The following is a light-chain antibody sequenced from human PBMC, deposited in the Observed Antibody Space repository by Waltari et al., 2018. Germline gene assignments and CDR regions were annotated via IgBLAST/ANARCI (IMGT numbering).Light chain of an antibody. CDR1: ESLLYDYNNQHF. CDR3: QQYGSSPPLT. V-gene: IGKV4-1*01. Sequence: DIVMTQSPDSLAVSLGERATINCKSTESLLYDYNNQHFLAWYQQKPGQPPKLLIYWASIRESGVPDRFSGSGSGTDFTLTISRLEPEDFAVYYCQQYGSSPPLTFGGGTKVEIK. J-gene: IGKJ4*01. CDR2: WAS.